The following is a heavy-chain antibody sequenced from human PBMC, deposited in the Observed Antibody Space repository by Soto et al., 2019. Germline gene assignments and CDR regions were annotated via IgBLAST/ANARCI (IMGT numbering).Heavy chain of an antibody. CDR2: INWSGGST. CDR1: GFTVDDYG. J-gene: IGHJ3*02. Sequence: GGSLRHSCAASGFTVDDYGMSWVRQAPGKGLEWVSGINWSGGSTGYADSVKGRFTISRDNAKNSLYLQMNSLRAEDTALYYCARDLGGGSFRDAFDIWGQGTMVTVSS. V-gene: IGHV3-20*04. D-gene: IGHD1-26*01. CDR3: ARDLGGGSFRDAFDI.